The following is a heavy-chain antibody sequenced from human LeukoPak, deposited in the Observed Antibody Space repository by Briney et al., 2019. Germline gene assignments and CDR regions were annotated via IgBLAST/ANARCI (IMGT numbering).Heavy chain of an antibody. CDR1: EFTFSSFA. CDR3: AREENSFVVVVAATPLDY. D-gene: IGHD2-15*01. V-gene: IGHV3-30*04. J-gene: IGHJ4*02. Sequence: GGSLRLSCTASEFTFSSFAMYWVRQAPGKGLEWVAVISYDGSNKYYADSVKGRFTISRDNSKNTLYLQMNSLRAEDTAVYYCAREENSFVVVVAATPLDYWGQGTLVTVSS. CDR2: ISYDGSNK.